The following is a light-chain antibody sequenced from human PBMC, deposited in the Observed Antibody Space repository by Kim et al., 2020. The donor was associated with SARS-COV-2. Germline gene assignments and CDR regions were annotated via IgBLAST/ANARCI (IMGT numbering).Light chain of an antibody. CDR1: SSGVVSSDR. J-gene: IGLJ2*01. V-gene: IGLV2-18*02. CDR2: EVS. CDR3: SSYTSSSTVV. Sequence: GQSLTISCSGASSGVVSSDRVSWNQHPPAKAPKVMIYEVSNRPSGVPDRFSGSKSGNTASLTISGLQAEDEADYYCSSYTSSSTVVFGGGTQLTVL.